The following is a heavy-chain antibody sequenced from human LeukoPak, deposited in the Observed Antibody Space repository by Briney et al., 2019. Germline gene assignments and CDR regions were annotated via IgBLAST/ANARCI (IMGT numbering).Heavy chain of an antibody. CDR1: GGSISSYY. V-gene: IGHV4-4*07. CDR3: AREDGYSGFEFDS. CDR2: IYNSGST. D-gene: IGHD5-12*01. J-gene: IGHJ4*02. Sequence: PSETLSLTCTVSGGSISSYYWSWIRQPAGKGLEWIGRIYNSGSTHYNPSLKSRVTMSVDMSKNQFSLKLSSVTAADTAVYYCAREDGYSGFEFDSWGQGTLVTVSS.